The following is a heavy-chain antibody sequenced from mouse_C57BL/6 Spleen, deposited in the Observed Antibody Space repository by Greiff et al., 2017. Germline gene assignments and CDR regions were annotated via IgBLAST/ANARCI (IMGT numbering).Heavy chain of an antibody. V-gene: IGHV1-81*01. CDR1: GYTFTSYG. CDR3: GREIYYGNYGYFDV. CDR2: LYPRSGIT. J-gene: IGHJ1*03. D-gene: IGHD2-1*01. Sequence: QVQLQQSGAELARPGASVKLSCKASGYTFTSYGISWVKQRTGQGLEWIGELYPRSGITYYNEKFKGKDTLTADKSSSTAYMELRRLTSEDSAVYFCGREIYYGNYGYFDVWGTGTTGTVSS.